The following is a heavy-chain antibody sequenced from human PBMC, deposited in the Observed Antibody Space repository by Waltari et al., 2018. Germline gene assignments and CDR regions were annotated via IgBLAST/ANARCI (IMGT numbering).Heavy chain of an antibody. V-gene: IGHV4-34*01. D-gene: IGHD3-10*01. CDR2: IDRSGNT. CDR1: RGSLSNYY. J-gene: IGHJ4*02. Sequence: QVQLQQWGAGLLKPSETLSLTCAVSRGSLSNYYWNWIRQTPGKGLEWIGDIDRSGNTNYNASLMSRLTISRDISKSHFSLRLESVTAADTAVYYCARSPRFGVGSYQFDSWGQGTLVTVSS. CDR3: ARSPRFGVGSYQFDS.